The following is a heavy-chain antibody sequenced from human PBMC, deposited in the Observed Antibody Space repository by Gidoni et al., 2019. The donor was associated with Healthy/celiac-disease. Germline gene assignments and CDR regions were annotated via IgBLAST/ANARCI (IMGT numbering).Heavy chain of an antibody. V-gene: IGHV3-30*18. Sequence: LVAVISYDGSNKYYADSVKGRFTISRDNSKNTLYLQMNSLRAEDTAVYYCAKDGFATYYYDSSGYYFDYWGQGTLVTVSS. CDR3: AKDGFATYYYDSSGYYFDY. J-gene: IGHJ4*02. CDR2: ISYDGSNK. D-gene: IGHD3-22*01.